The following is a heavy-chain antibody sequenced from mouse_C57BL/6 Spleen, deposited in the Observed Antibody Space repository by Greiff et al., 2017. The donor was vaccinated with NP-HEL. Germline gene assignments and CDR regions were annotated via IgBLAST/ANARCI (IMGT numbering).Heavy chain of an antibody. CDR1: GFSFTSYG. CDR2: IWRGGST. J-gene: IGHJ2*01. V-gene: IGHV2-5*01. D-gene: IGHD1-1*02. Sequence: VMLQQSGPGLVQPSQSLSITCTVSGFSFTSYGVHWVRQSPGKGLEWLGVIWRGGSTDYNAAFMSRLSITKDNSKSQVFFKMNSLQADDTAIYYCAKKSSMGNYLDYWGQGTTLTVSS. CDR3: AKKSSMGNYLDY.